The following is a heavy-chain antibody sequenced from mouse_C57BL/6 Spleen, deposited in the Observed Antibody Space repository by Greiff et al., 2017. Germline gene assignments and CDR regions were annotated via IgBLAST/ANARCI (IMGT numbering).Heavy chain of an antibody. CDR1: GYTFTSYW. D-gene: IGHD1-1*01. J-gene: IGHJ2*01. V-gene: IGHV1-64*01. Sequence: QVQLQQPGAELVKPGASVKLSCKASGYTFTSYWMHWVKQRPGQGLEWIGMIHPNSGSTNYNEKFKSKDTLTVDKSSSTAYMQLSSLTSEDSAVYYCARGAFVTTVVGDYWGQGTTLTVSS. CDR3: ARGAFVTTVVGDY. CDR2: IHPNSGST.